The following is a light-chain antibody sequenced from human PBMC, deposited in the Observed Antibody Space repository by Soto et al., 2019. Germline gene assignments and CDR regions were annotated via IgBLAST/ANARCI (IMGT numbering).Light chain of an antibody. CDR1: QSVSSD. Sequence: EVVMTQSPRTLSVSPGERATLSCRASQSVSSDLAWNQQKRGQAPRLLVYGASTRARDVPARFNRGGSGTEFTLTISSLQSEDVGIYYCQQYNDWPPITVGPGTKVDIK. J-gene: IGKJ3*01. CDR2: GAS. V-gene: IGKV3-15*01. CDR3: QQYNDWPPIT.